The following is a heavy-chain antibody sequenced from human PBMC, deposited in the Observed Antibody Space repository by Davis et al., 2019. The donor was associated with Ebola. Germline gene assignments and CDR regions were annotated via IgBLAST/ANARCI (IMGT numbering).Heavy chain of an antibody. CDR3: ARGPTYYDFWSGDKFFDN. CDR2: ISSSGSTI. D-gene: IGHD3-3*01. V-gene: IGHV3-48*03. CDR1: GFTFSSYE. J-gene: IGHJ4*02. Sequence: GESLKISCAASGFTFSSYEMNWVRQAPGKGLEWVSYISSSGSTIYYADSVKGRFTISRDNAKNSLYLQMNSLRAEDMAVYYCARGPTYYDFWSGDKFFDNWGRGTLVTVSS.